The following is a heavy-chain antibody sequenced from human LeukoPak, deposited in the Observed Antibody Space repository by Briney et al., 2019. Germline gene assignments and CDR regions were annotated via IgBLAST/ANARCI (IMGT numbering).Heavy chain of an antibody. J-gene: IGHJ4*02. V-gene: IGHV3-7*01. CDR1: GFTFSRYW. CDR2: IKQDGSEK. D-gene: IGHD2-15*01. Sequence: GGSLRLSCAASGFTFSRYWMSWVRQAPGKGLEWVANIKQDGSEKYYVDSVKGRFTISRDNAKNSLYLQMNSLRAEDTAVYYFARGPYCSGYSWYSYGGWFDYWGQGTLVTVSS. CDR3: ARGPYCSGYSWYSYGGWFDY.